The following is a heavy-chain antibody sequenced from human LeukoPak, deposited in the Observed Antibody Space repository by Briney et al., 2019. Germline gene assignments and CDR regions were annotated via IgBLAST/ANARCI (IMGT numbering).Heavy chain of an antibody. D-gene: IGHD3-9*01. V-gene: IGHV3-7*01. J-gene: IGHJ4*02. CDR2: IQPDGGTK. CDR3: ARVAELRYFDWFGSAPYYFDY. CDR1: GLTFRSYW. Sequence: GGSLRLSCAASGLTFRSYWMSWVRQTPGKGLEWVANIQPDGGTKNYVDSVKGRFTISRDNAANSLYLQMNSLRAEDTAVYYCARVAELRYFDWFGSAPYYFDYWGQGTLVTVSS.